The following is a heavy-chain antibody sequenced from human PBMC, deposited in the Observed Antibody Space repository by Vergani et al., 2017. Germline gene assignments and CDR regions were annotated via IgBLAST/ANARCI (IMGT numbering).Heavy chain of an antibody. CDR1: GYSIGSGFY. J-gene: IGHJ4*02. V-gene: IGHV4-38-2*02. Sequence: QVQLQESGPGLVKPSETLSLTCSVSGYSIGSGFYWAWIRQSPGEGLQWLTSIHNRGKTYHNPSLKSRVSVSLDTSKNRFSLNLTSVTATDTAVYYCAKERFIAVAAPFDYWGQGTLVTVSS. CDR2: IHNRGKT. CDR3: AKERFIAVAAPFDY. D-gene: IGHD6-19*01.